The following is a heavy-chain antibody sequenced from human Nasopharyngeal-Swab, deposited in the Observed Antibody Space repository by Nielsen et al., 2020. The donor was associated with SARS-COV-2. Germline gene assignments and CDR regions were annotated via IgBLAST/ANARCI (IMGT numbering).Heavy chain of an antibody. V-gene: IGHV2-5*02. CDR2: IFWDDDK. CDR1: GFSLYTTGVA. D-gene: IGHD3-3*01. CDR3: AHCTIFGVDYYFDY. Sequence: SGPTLVKPTQTLTLTCTFSGFSLYTTGVAVGWVRQPPGKALEWLAVIFWDDDKRYSPSVNDKVAITRGTSQNQVVLTMTNMDPVDTATYYCAHCTIFGVDYYFDYWGQGTLVTVSS. J-gene: IGHJ4*02.